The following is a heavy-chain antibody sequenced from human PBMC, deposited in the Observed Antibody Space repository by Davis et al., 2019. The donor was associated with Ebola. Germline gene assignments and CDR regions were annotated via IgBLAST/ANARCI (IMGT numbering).Heavy chain of an antibody. CDR2: ISSSSSYI. D-gene: IGHD4-17*01. J-gene: IGHJ4*02. Sequence: GESLKISCAASGFTFSSYSMNWVRQAPGKGLEWVSSISSSSSYIYYADSVKGRFTISRDNSKNTLFLQLNSLRPEDAALYYCAKVYYSPNYGDYFDSWGQGTLVTVSS. V-gene: IGHV3-21*01. CDR1: GFTFSSYS. CDR3: AKVYYSPNYGDYFDS.